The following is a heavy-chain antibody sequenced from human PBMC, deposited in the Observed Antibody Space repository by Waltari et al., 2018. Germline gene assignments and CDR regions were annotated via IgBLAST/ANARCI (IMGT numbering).Heavy chain of an antibody. V-gene: IGHV3-15*07. J-gene: IGHJ6*02. CDR3: TAGYDYVWGSYRYYYYYYGMDV. Sequence: QLVESGGGLVKPGGSLRLSCAASGFTFSNAWMNWVRQAPGKGLEWVGRIKSKTDGGTTDYAAPVKGRFTISRDDSKNTLYLQMNSLKTEDTAVYYCTAGYDYVWGSYRYYYYYYGMDVWGQGTTVTVSS. CDR2: IKSKTDGGTT. D-gene: IGHD3-16*02. CDR1: GFTFSNAW.